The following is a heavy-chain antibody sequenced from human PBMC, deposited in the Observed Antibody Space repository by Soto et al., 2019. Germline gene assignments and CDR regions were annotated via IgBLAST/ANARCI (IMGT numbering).Heavy chain of an antibody. Sequence: SETLSLTCTVSGDSLSASGNFWGWIRQPPGKGLEWIGTFYFSGGPFYNPSLKSRVTISADTSLNQVSLRVTSVTAADTAIYYCVRPVRRSRDYRGYYFDYWGQGTVVTVSS. CDR1: GDSLSASGNF. V-gene: IGHV4-39*01. CDR2: FYFSGGP. J-gene: IGHJ4*02. D-gene: IGHD4-4*01. CDR3: VRPVRRSRDYRGYYFDY.